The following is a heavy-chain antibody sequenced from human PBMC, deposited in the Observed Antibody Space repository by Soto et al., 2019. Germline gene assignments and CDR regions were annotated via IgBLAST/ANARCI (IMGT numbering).Heavy chain of an antibody. D-gene: IGHD3-16*02. CDR1: GFAFNSHS. V-gene: IGHV3-21*01. Sequence: GGSLRLSCAASGFAFNSHSMTWVRQAPGKGLEWVSSISISSGYVYYADSVRGRFTISRDNSKNSLSLEMSSLRVDDTAVYFCARAPLLSSRHVNSLYYYGMDVWGPGTTVTV. J-gene: IGHJ6*02. CDR2: ISISSGYV. CDR3: ARAPLLSSRHVNSLYYYGMDV.